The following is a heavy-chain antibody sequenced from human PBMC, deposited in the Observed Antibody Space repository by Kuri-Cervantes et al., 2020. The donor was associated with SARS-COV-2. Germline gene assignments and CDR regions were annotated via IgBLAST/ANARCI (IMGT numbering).Heavy chain of an antibody. V-gene: IGHV4-4*07. Sequence: ESLKISCTVSGGSISSYYWSWIRQPAGKGLEWIGRIYTSGSTNYNPSLKSRVTMSVDTSKNQFSLKLSSVTAADTAVYYCARSGYSYGPETQGAFDIWGQGTMVTVSS. J-gene: IGHJ3*02. CDR1: GGSISSYY. CDR2: IYTSGST. D-gene: IGHD5-18*01. CDR3: ARSGYSYGPETQGAFDI.